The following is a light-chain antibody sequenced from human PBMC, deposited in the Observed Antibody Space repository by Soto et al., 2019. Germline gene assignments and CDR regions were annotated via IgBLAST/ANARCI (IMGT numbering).Light chain of an antibody. Sequence: QSVLTQPPSASGSPGQSVTISCTGTSIDVGGYNYVSWYQQHPGKAPKLMIYDVSKRPSGVPDRFSGSKSGNTASLTVSGLQADDEADYYSGSYAGTHVVFGTGTKVTVL. CDR2: DVS. CDR3: GSYAGTHVV. CDR1: SIDVGGYNY. V-gene: IGLV2-8*01. J-gene: IGLJ1*01.